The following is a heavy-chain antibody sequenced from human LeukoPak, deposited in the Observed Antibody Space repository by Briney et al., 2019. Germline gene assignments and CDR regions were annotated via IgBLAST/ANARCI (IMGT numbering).Heavy chain of an antibody. Sequence: GESLKISFKRSGSRFTSYWIGWVRQLPGKGMGWLGFIYPGDSDTRDSPSFQGQVTISTDKSMTTAYLQWSSLKASDTAKYYCARRRGRYSGDAFDIWGQGTMVTVSS. J-gene: IGHJ3*02. V-gene: IGHV5-51*01. CDR2: IYPGDSDT. CDR1: GSRFTSYW. CDR3: ARRRGRYSGDAFDI. D-gene: IGHD1-26*01.